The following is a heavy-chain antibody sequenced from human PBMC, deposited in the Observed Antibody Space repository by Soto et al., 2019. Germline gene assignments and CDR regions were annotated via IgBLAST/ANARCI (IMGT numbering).Heavy chain of an antibody. D-gene: IGHD2-2*01. Sequence: QVHLVESGGGVVQPGRSLRLACAASGFRLRDFALHWVRQAPGKGLEWVAVISLDGNKQYYAESVKGRFTISRDTSSDTLYLHMTSLRAEDTATYYCARGLGYCLSTACYVENWGQGTLVTVSS. V-gene: IGHV3-30-3*01. CDR1: GFRLRDFA. J-gene: IGHJ4*02. CDR3: ARGLGYCLSTACYVEN. CDR2: ISLDGNKQ.